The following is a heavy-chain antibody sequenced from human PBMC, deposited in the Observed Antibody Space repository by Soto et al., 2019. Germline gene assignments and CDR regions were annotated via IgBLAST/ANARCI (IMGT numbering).Heavy chain of an antibody. CDR2: IQHGGST. CDR3: ARAHYGDYGYGMDV. J-gene: IGHJ6*02. D-gene: IGHD4-17*01. V-gene: IGHV4-30-2*01. Sequence: QLQLQESGSGLVKPSQTLSLTCAVSGGSISSGGYSWSWIRQPPGKGLEWIGYIQHGGSTYYNPSLKSRVTISVDRSKNQFSLKLTSVTAADTAVYYCARAHYGDYGYGMDVWDQGTTVTVSS. CDR1: GGSISSGGYS.